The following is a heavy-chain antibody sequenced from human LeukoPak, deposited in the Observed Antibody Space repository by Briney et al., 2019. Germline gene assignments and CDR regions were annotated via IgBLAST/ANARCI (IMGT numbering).Heavy chain of an antibody. J-gene: IGHJ4*02. CDR2: ILSDGRST. CDR3: ARGAAAYDY. D-gene: IGHD6-13*01. Sequence: GGTLRLSCATSGFAFSNYWMHWVRQVPGKGLVWVSVILSDGRSTNYADSVKGRFTISRDNAKNTLYLQMNSLRAADTSVYYCARGAAAYDYWGQGTLVTVSS. V-gene: IGHV3-74*01. CDR1: GFAFSNYW.